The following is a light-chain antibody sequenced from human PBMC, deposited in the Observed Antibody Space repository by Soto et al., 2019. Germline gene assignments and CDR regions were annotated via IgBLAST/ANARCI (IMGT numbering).Light chain of an antibody. V-gene: IGKV1-6*01. Sequence: AINMTQSPSSLSASVGDRVTITCRASQGIRNDLGWYQQKPGKAPKLLIYAASSLQSGVPSRFSGSGSGTDFTLTIISLQPEDFATYYCLQDYNYPLTFGGGTKVDI. CDR2: AAS. CDR3: LQDYNYPLT. J-gene: IGKJ4*01. CDR1: QGIRND.